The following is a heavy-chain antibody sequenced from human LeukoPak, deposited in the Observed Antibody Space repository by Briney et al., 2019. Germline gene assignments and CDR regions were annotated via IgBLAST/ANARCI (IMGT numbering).Heavy chain of an antibody. CDR1: GFTFSSYE. D-gene: IGHD2/OR15-2a*01. CDR3: ARDWFHAIDY. Sequence: PGGSLRLSCAASGFTFSSYEMNWIRQAPGKGLEWISYISNSGSTKYYADSVKGRFTISRDNAKNTLYLQMNSLRAEDTAVYYCARDWFHAIDYWGQGTLVTVSS. V-gene: IGHV3-48*03. J-gene: IGHJ4*02. CDR2: ISNSGSTK.